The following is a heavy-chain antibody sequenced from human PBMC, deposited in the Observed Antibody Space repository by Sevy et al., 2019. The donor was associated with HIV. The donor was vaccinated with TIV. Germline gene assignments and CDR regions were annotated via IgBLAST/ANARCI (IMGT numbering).Heavy chain of an antibody. CDR2: IDPNSGGT. V-gene: IGHV1-2*06. Sequence: ASVKVSCKASGYTFPDYYIHWVRQAPGQGLEWMGRIDPNSGGTNYAQKFQGRVTMTTDTSIRTAKMELSRLRSDDTAVCYCARDLESIAGRRSAGRSTYYNDGMDVWGQGTTVTVSS. J-gene: IGHJ6*02. CDR1: GYTFPDYY. D-gene: IGHD6-6*01. CDR3: ARDLESIAGRRSAGRSTYYNDGMDV.